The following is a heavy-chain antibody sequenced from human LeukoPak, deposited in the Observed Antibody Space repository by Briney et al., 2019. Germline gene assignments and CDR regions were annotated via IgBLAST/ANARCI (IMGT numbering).Heavy chain of an antibody. Sequence: GESLKISGQGPGYSFTSYWIGWVRQMPGKGLGWMGIIFPGDSDTRYSPSFQGQVTISADKSISTAYLQWSSLKASDTAMYYCARCGYSGYDSFLSYYYYYMDVWGKGTTVTVSS. J-gene: IGHJ6*03. V-gene: IGHV5-51*01. D-gene: IGHD5-12*01. CDR3: ARCGYSGYDSFLSYYYYYMDV. CDR2: IFPGDSDT. CDR1: GYSFTSYW.